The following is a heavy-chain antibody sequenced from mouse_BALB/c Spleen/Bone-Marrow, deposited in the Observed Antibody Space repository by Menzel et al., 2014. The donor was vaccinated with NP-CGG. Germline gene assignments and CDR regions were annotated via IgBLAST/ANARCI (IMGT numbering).Heavy chain of an antibody. Sequence: VQLKESGGGLVQPGGSRKLSCAASGFTFSSFGMHWVRQAPEKGLEWVAYISGGSSTIYYADTVMGRFTISRDNPKNTLFLQMTSLRSEDTAMYYCVRSGSSSGYFDYWGQGTTLTVSS. D-gene: IGHD1-1*01. CDR2: ISGGSSTI. CDR1: GFTFSSFG. J-gene: IGHJ2*01. V-gene: IGHV5-17*02. CDR3: VRSGSSSGYFDY.